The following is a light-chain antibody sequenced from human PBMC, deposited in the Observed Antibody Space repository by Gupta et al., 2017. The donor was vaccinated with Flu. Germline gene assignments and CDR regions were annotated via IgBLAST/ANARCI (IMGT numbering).Light chain of an antibody. CDR3: QQYYSTPT. CDR2: WAS. J-gene: IGKJ3*01. CDR1: QSVLYSSNNKNY. Sequence: DLVMTQSPDSLAVSLGERATINCKSSQSVLYSSNNKNYLAWYQQKPGQPPKLLIYWASTRESGVPDRFSGSGSGTDFTLTISSLQAEDVAVYYCQQYYSTPTFGPGTKVDIK. V-gene: IGKV4-1*01.